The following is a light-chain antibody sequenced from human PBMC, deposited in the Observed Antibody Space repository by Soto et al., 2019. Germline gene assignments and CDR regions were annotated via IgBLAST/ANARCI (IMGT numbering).Light chain of an antibody. J-gene: IGKJ5*01. CDR3: QQRARWIT. Sequence: EIVLTQSPATLSLSQGESATLSCRASQSLDSFLAWYQQKPGQPPRHLLYDTSSRATGVPARFSGRGTGTDFTLTISNLEPDDFEVYYCQQRARWITFGQGTRLETK. CDR1: QSLDSF. CDR2: DTS. V-gene: IGKV3-11*01.